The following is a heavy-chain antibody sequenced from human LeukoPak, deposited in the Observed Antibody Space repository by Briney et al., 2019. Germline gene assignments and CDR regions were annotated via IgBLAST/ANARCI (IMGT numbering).Heavy chain of an antibody. CDR3: TTWDGVD. CDR1: GXTLTNAL. J-gene: IGHJ3*01. V-gene: IGHV3-15*01. D-gene: IGHD1-26*01. CDR2: IKSKADGGAT. Sequence: GGSLRLSCAASGXTLTNALMTWVRQAPGKGLDWVGHIKSKADGGATDCAAPVRGRFTISRDDSKNTLYLQMNSLKTEDTAVYYCTTWDGVDWGQGTMVTVSS.